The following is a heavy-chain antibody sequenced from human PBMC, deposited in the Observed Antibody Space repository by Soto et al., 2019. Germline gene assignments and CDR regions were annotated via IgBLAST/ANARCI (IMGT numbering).Heavy chain of an antibody. D-gene: IGHD2-2*01. V-gene: IGHV3-23*01. CDR2: ISGSGGST. CDR1: GFTFSSYA. J-gene: IGHJ4*02. Sequence: EVQLLESGGGLVQPGGSLRLSCAASGFTFSSYAMSWVRQAPGKGLEWVSAISGSGGSTYYADSVKGRFTISRGNSKNTLYLQMNSLRAEDTAVYYCAKDSGYCSSISCDGSNDYWGQGTLVTVSS. CDR3: AKDSGYCSSISCDGSNDY.